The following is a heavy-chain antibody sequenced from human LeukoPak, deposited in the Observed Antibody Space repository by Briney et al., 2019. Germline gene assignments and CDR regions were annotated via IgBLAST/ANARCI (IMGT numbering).Heavy chain of an antibody. CDR2: IWYDGSNK. CDR1: GFTFSSSG. D-gene: IGHD1-14*01. J-gene: IGHJ5*02. Sequence: GGSLRLSCAASGFTFSSSGMHWVRQAPGKGLEWVAVIWYDGSNKYYADSVKGRFTISRDNSKNTLYLQMNSLRAEDTAVYYCARGQEGITVNWFDPWGQGTLVTVSS. CDR3: ARGQEGITVNWFDP. V-gene: IGHV3-33*01.